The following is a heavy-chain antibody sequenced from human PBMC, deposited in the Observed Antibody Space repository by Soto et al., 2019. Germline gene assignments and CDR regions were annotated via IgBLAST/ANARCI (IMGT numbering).Heavy chain of an antibody. Sequence: VQLQESGPGLVKPSGTLSLTCTVSGGSISTTNWWSWVLQSPGKGLEWIGAILHIGSTNYNPSLKSRATLSIDKSTNQFSLRRSSVTAADTDVYYCASGFDSDGLYNGGHPWGQGTLVSVSS. V-gene: IGHV4-4*02. CDR2: ILHIGST. CDR1: GGSISTTNW. D-gene: IGHD3-22*01. J-gene: IGHJ5*02. CDR3: ASGFDSDGLYNGGHP.